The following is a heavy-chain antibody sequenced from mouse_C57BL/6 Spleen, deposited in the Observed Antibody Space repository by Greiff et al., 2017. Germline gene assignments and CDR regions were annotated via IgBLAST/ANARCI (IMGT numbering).Heavy chain of an antibody. J-gene: IGHJ2*01. CDR3: ARTAQAPDY. Sequence: VQLQQSGPELVKPGASVKISCKASGYTFTDYYMNWVKQSHGKSLEWIGDINPNNGGTSYNQKFKGKATLTVDKSSSTAYMELRSLTSEDSAVYYCARTAQAPDYWGQGTTLTVSS. D-gene: IGHD3-2*02. CDR1: GYTFTDYY. CDR2: INPNNGGT. V-gene: IGHV1-26*01.